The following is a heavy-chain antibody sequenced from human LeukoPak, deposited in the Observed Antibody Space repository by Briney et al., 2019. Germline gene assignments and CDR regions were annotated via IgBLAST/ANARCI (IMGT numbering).Heavy chain of an antibody. CDR2: ISASNGDT. CDR3: ARDWHCSGGSCYNRFDP. V-gene: IGHV1-18*01. D-gene: IGHD2-15*01. J-gene: IGHJ5*02. Sequence: ASVTVSCKASGYTFTTYGISWVRQARGQGLEWMGWISASNGDTNYAQKVQDRVIMTTDTSTTTAYMELRSLRSDDTAVYYCARDWHCSGGSCYNRFDPWGQGTLVTVSS. CDR1: GYTFTTYG.